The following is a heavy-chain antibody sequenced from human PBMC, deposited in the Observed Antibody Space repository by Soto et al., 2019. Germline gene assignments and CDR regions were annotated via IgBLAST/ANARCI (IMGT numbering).Heavy chain of an antibody. CDR1: GGSISSGGYY. CDR3: AREPGSY. D-gene: IGHD6-6*01. CDR2: IYYSWST. Sequence: QVQLQESGPGLVKPSQTLSLTCTVSGGSISSGGYYWSWLRQHPGKGLELIGNIYYSWSTYYSPSLKRRCTISVDTSKNQFSLKLSSVTAAETAVYYWAREPGSYWGQGTLVTVSS. J-gene: IGHJ4*02. V-gene: IGHV4-31*03.